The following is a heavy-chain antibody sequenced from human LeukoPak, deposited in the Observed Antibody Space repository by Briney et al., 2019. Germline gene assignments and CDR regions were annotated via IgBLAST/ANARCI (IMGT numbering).Heavy chain of an antibody. Sequence: SETLSLTCTVSGGSISSASYYWSWIRQPAGKGLEWIGRIYSSGSTNYNPSLKSRVTISVDTSKIQFTLKLSSVTAADTAVYYCARDRGLGSPRLDYWGQGTLVTVSS. CDR1: GGSISSASYY. CDR3: ARDRGLGSPRLDY. CDR2: IYSSGST. V-gene: IGHV4-61*02. J-gene: IGHJ4*02. D-gene: IGHD3-10*01.